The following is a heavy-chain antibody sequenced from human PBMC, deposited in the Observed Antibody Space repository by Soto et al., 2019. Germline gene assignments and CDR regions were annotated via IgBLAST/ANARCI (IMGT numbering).Heavy chain of an antibody. D-gene: IGHD3-22*01. V-gene: IGHV4-30-2*01. Sequence: SETLSLTCAVSGGSIISGGYSWSWIRQPPGKGLEWIGYIYHSGSTYYNPSLKSRVTISVDRSKNQFSLKLSSVTAADTAVYYCARAYDSSGQGVGYYFDYWGQGTLVTVS. CDR2: IYHSGST. J-gene: IGHJ4*02. CDR1: GGSIISGGYS. CDR3: ARAYDSSGQGVGYYFDY.